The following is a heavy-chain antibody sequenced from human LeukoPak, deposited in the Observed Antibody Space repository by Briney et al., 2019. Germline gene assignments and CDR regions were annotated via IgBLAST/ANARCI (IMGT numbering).Heavy chain of an antibody. D-gene: IGHD4/OR15-4a*01. V-gene: IGHV3-23*01. CDR1: GFTFSSYH. CDR3: AHYSAGVNYGGLSFDI. J-gene: IGHJ3*02. Sequence: GGPLRLSCAVSGFTFSSYHMTWVRQAPGKGRKWVSAISGSGSTTYYADPVKGRFTISRDNSKNTLYLQMNSLSAEDTAVYYCAHYSAGVNYGGLSFDIWGQGTMVTVSS. CDR2: ISGSGSTT.